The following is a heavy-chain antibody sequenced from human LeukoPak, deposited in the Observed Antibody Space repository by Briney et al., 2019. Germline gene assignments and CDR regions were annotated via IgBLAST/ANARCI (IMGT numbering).Heavy chain of an antibody. CDR1: GGSISGYY. CDR2: IYYSGST. V-gene: IGHV4-59*08. D-gene: IGHD6-6*01. CDR3: AKQSGSSPYYFDY. Sequence: SETLSLACSVSGGSISGYYWSWIRQPPGKGLEWIGYIYYSGSTKYNPSLKSRVTISVDTSKNQFSLKLSSVTAADTAVYYCAKQSGSSPYYFDYWGQGTLVTVSS. J-gene: IGHJ4*02.